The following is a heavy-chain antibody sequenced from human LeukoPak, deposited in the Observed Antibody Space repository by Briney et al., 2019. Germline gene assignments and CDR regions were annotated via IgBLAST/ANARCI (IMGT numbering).Heavy chain of an antibody. CDR2: ISWNSGSI. V-gene: IGHV3-9*01. J-gene: IGHJ4*02. Sequence: PGGSLRLSCAASGFTFDDYAMHWVRQAPGRGLEWVSGISWNSGSIGYADSVKGRFTISRDHSKNTLYLQMNTLRAEDTAVYYCAKYSSSGWYRPYYFDNWGQGTLVTVSS. D-gene: IGHD6-19*01. CDR1: GFTFDDYA. CDR3: AKYSSSGWYRPYYFDN.